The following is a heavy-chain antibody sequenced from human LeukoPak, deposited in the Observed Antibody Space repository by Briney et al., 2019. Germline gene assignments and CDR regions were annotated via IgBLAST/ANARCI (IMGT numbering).Heavy chain of an antibody. CDR2: IYTSGST. Sequence: SETLSLTCTVSGGSISGGSYYWSWIRQPAGKGLEWIGRIYTSGSTNYNPSLKSRVTISVDTSKNQFSLKLSSVTAADTAVYYCAGTPAANYYYYMDVWGKGTTVTVSS. CDR1: GGSISGGSYY. CDR3: AGTPAANYYYYMDV. D-gene: IGHD2-2*01. V-gene: IGHV4-61*02. J-gene: IGHJ6*03.